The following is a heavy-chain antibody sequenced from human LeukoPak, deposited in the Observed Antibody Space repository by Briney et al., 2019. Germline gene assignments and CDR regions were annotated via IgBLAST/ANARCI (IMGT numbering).Heavy chain of an antibody. Sequence: ASVKVSCKASGYTFTSYGFSWVRPPPGQGLEWMGWISAYNGNTKYAQKLQVRVTMTTDTSTSTAYMELRSLRSDDTAVYYCARGLGYCSSTSCEGYFDYWGQGTLVTVSS. V-gene: IGHV1-18*01. D-gene: IGHD2-2*01. CDR1: GYTFTSYG. CDR3: ARGLGYCSSTSCEGYFDY. CDR2: ISAYNGNT. J-gene: IGHJ4*02.